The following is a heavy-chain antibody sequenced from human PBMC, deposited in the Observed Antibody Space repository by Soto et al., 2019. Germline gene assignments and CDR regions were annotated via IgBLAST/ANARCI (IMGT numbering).Heavy chain of an antibody. D-gene: IGHD3-16*02. Sequence: PETLSLTCSVSGDSLKNHYWAWIRHSPGKGLEWIGNIYDSGSTNYSPALKSRVSMSVDTSKNLFSLKMNSVNAADTAGYYCARCSIVPVDYFDFWDQGTLVTAST. V-gene: IGHV4-59*11. J-gene: IGHJ4*02. CDR3: ARCSIVPVDYFDF. CDR2: IYDSGST. CDR1: GDSLKNHY.